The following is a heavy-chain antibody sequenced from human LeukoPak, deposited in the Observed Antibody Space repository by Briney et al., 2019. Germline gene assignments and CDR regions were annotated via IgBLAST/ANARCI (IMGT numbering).Heavy chain of an antibody. J-gene: IGHJ4*02. V-gene: IGHV1-69*05. CDR1: GGTFSSYA. D-gene: IGHD4-11*01. Sequence: GASVKVSCKASGGTFSSYAISWVRQAPGQGLEWMGRIIPIFGTANYAQKFQGRVTLTRDTPISTAYMEVSRLRSDDTAVYYCARAHMTTVTLGDYWGQGSLVTVSS. CDR3: ARAHMTTVTLGDY. CDR2: IIPIFGTA.